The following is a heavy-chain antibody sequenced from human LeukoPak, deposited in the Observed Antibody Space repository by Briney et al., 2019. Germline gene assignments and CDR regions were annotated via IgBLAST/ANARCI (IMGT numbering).Heavy chain of an antibody. D-gene: IGHD3-3*01. J-gene: IGHJ6*02. V-gene: IGHV3-30-3*01. CDR2: ISYDGSNK. CDR1: GFIFSGHV. Sequence: GGSLRLSCAASGFIFSGHVMHWVRQAPGKGLEWVSLISYDGSNKDYADSVKGRFTISRDNSKNTLYLQMNGLRAEDTAVYYCARGDGVYYYYYGMDVWGQGTTVTVSS. CDR3: ARGDGVYYYYYGMDV.